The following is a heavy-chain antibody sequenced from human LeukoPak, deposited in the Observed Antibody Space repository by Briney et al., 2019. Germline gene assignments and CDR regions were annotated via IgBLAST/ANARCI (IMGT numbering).Heavy chain of an antibody. CDR3: AAVPPSGSYFYNYYYGMDV. V-gene: IGHV1-58*02. D-gene: IGHD1-26*01. CDR2: IVVGSSNT. Sequence: ASVKVSCKASGFTFTSSAMQWVRQARGQRLEWIGWIVVGSSNTNYAQKFQERVTITRDMSTSTAYMELSSLRSEDTAVYYCAAVPPSGSYFYNYYYGMDVWGQGTTVTVSS. J-gene: IGHJ6*02. CDR1: GFTFTSSA.